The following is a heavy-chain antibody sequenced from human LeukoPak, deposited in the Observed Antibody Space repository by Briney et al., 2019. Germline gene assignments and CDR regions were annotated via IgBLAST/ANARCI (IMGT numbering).Heavy chain of an antibody. V-gene: IGHV3-30*07. Sequence: GGSLRLSCADSGFTFSTYAMHWVRQAPGKGLEWVAVISYDGSSTYYADSVKGRFTISRDNSKSTLYLQMNSLRTEDTAVYYCARTIGQYSNSWLYFYYGLDVWGQGTTVTVSS. D-gene: IGHD6-13*01. J-gene: IGHJ6*02. CDR3: ARTIGQYSNSWLYFYYGLDV. CDR1: GFTFSTYA. CDR2: ISYDGSST.